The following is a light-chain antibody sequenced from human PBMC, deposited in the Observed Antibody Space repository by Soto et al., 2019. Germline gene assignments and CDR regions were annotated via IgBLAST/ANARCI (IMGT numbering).Light chain of an antibody. V-gene: IGKV3D-15*01. CDR3: QQYYSTPLT. J-gene: IGKJ4*01. CDR1: ESVGTY. CDR2: DIF. Sequence: DIVMTQTPLSLPVTPGEPASISCWASESVGTYLAWYQQKPGQAPRLVIYDIFTRATGVPTRISGSGSGTEFTLTISSLQSEDFAVYYCQQYYSTPLTFGGGTKVDIK.